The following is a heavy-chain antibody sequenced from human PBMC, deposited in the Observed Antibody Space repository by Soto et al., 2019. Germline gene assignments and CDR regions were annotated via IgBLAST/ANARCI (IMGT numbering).Heavy chain of an antibody. CDR2: IYHSGST. CDR1: GGSTSSGDW. V-gene: IGHV4-4*02. Sequence: QVQLQESGPGLVKPSGTLSLTCAVSGGSTSSGDWWSWVRQPPGKGLEWIGEIYHSGSTNLNPSLESRVTMSVDTSKNEFSLKLTSVTAADTAVYYCARMGSPVTTARLDYWGQGTLVTVSS. CDR3: ARMGSPVTTARLDY. D-gene: IGHD4-17*01. J-gene: IGHJ4*02.